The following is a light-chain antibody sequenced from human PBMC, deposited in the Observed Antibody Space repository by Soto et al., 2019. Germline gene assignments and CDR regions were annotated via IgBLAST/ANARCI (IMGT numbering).Light chain of an antibody. CDR3: QQYNDYSPWT. Sequence: GDRVIITCQASRDISNHLNWFQQKPGKAPKLLIYGTSSLQSGAPSRFSGSGSGTEFTLTISSLQPDDFATYYCQQYNDYSPWTFGQGTTVDI. CDR1: RDISNH. CDR2: GTS. V-gene: IGKV1-16*01. J-gene: IGKJ1*01.